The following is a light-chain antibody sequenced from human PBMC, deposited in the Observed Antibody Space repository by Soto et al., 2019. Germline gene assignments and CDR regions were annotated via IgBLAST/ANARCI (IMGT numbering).Light chain of an antibody. CDR2: DAS. Sequence: EIVLTQSPATLSLSPGERATLSCRASQSVGYYLAWYQQKPGQAPRLLIYDASNRATGIPARFSASGSGTDFTLTISSLEPEDFAVYYCQQRGNWPRTFGQGTKLEIK. V-gene: IGKV3-11*01. CDR3: QQRGNWPRT. J-gene: IGKJ2*01. CDR1: QSVGYY.